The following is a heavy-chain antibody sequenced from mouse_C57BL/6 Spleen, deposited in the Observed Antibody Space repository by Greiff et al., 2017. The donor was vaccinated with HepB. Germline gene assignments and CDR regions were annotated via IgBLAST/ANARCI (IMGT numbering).Heavy chain of an antibody. D-gene: IGHD2-3*01. CDR3: ARDDGYYWFAD. CDR2: ISYSGST. CDR1: GYSITSGYD. Sequence: EVKLVESGPGMVKPSQSLSLTCTVPGYSITSGYDWHWIRHFPGNKLEWMGYISYSGSTNYNPSLKSRISITHDTSKNHFFLTLNSVTTEDTATYYCARDDGYYWFADWGQGTLVTVSA. J-gene: IGHJ3*01. V-gene: IGHV3-1*01.